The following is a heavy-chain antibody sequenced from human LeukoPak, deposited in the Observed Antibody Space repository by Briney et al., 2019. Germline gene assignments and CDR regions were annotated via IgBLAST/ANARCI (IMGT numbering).Heavy chain of an antibody. CDR3: ARSQGGAGSGWRPFDY. J-gene: IGHJ4*02. Sequence: SETLSLTCAVYGGSFSGYYWSWIRQPPGKGLEWIGEINHSGSTNYNPSLKSRVTISVDTSKNQFSLKLSSVTAADTAVYYCARSQGGAGSGWRPFDYWGQGTLVTVSS. CDR1: GGSFSGYY. CDR2: INHSGST. V-gene: IGHV4-34*01. D-gene: IGHD6-19*01.